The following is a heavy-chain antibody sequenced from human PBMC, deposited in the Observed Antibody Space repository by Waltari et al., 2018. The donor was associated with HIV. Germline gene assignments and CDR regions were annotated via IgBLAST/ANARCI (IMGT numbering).Heavy chain of an antibody. J-gene: IGHJ4*02. CDR2: INAGNGNT. V-gene: IGHV1-3*01. CDR1: GNTFTSYA. CDR3: ARDLAAVAGHDY. Sequence: QVQLVQSGAEVKKPGASVKVSCKASGNTFTSYAMHWVRQAPGQRLEWMGWINAGNGNTKYSQKVQGRVTLTRDTSASTAYMELSSLRSEDTAVYYCARDLAAVAGHDYWGQGTLVTVSS. D-gene: IGHD6-19*01.